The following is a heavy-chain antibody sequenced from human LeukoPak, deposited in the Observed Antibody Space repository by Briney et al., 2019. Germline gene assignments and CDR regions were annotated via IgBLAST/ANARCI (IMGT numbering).Heavy chain of an antibody. Sequence: SETLSLTCAVYGGSFSGYYWSLIRQPPGKGLEWIGEINHSGSTNYNPSLKSRVTISVDTSKNQFSLKLSSVTAADTAVYYCARGRGWYCSSTSCYTRGYFDYWGQGTLVTVSS. CDR3: ARGRGWYCSSTSCYTRGYFDY. J-gene: IGHJ4*02. D-gene: IGHD2-2*02. V-gene: IGHV4-34*01. CDR2: INHSGST. CDR1: GGSFSGYY.